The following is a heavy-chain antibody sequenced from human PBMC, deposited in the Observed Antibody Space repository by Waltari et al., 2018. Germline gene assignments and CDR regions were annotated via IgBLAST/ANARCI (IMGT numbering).Heavy chain of an antibody. Sequence: QVQLQQWGAGLLKPSETLSLTCAVYGGSFSGYYWSWLRPPPGKGLEWIWEINHSGSTNYNPSLKSRVTISVDTSKNQFSLKLSSVTAADTAVYYCARAIRSSGWKGDFDYWGQGTLVTVSS. CDR1: GGSFSGYY. D-gene: IGHD6-19*01. V-gene: IGHV4-34*01. J-gene: IGHJ4*02. CDR3: ARAIRSSGWKGDFDY. CDR2: INHSGST.